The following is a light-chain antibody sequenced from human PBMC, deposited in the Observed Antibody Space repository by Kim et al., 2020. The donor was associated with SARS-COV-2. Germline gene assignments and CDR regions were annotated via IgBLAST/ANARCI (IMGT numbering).Light chain of an antibody. J-gene: IGKJ1*01. CDR2: KAS. CDR1: QSVSSW. Sequence: DIQMTQSPSTLSASVGDRVTITCRASQSVSSWLAWYQQKPGKAPKLLIYKASNLESGVPSRFSGSGSGTEFTLTISSLQPDDFATYYCQQYHTYPRTFGQGTKVDIK. V-gene: IGKV1-5*03. CDR3: QQYHTYPRT.